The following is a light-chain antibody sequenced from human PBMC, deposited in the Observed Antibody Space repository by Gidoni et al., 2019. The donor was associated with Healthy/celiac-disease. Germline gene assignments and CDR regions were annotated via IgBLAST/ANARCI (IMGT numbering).Light chain of an antibody. CDR1: SSNIGSNY. V-gene: IGLV1-47*02. CDR2: SNN. CDR3: AAWDDSLSGVV. J-gene: IGLJ2*01. Sequence: SVLTQPPSASGTPGQMVTISCSGSSSNIGSNYVYWYQQLPGTAPKRLIYSNNQRPSGVPDRFSGSKSGTSASLAISGLRSEDEADYYCAAWDDSLSGVVFGGGTKLTVL.